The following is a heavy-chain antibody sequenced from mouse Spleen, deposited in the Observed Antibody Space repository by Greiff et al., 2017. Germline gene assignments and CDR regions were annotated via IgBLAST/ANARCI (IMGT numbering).Heavy chain of an antibody. V-gene: IGHV5-16*01. Sequence: EVKLVESEGGLVQPGSSMKLSCTASGFTFSDYYMAWVRQVPEKGLECVANINYDGSSTYYLDSLKSRFIISRDNAKNILYLQMSSLKSEDTATYYCARDGYDYDWRFDVWGAGTTVTVSS. D-gene: IGHD2-4*01. CDR2: INYDGSST. CDR3: ARDGYDYDWRFDV. J-gene: IGHJ1*01. CDR1: GFTFSDYY.